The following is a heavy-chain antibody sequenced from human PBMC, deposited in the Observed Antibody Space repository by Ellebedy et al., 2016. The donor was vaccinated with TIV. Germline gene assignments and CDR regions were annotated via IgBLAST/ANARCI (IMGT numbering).Heavy chain of an antibody. Sequence: GGSLRLSXAASGFTFSTYAMTWVRQAPGKGLEWVSAIGASGTKTHYADSVKGRFTISRDNSKNTFYMQMNSLRAEDTAVYYCVKVRGMGSCSSTSCYERHWYFDRWGRGTLVTVSS. CDR2: IGASGTKT. D-gene: IGHD2-2*01. J-gene: IGHJ2*01. CDR3: VKVRGMGSCSSTSCYERHWYFDR. V-gene: IGHV3-23*01. CDR1: GFTFSTYA.